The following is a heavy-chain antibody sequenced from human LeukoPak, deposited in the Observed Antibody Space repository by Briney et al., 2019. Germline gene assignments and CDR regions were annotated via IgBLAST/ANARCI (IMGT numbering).Heavy chain of an antibody. Sequence: ASVTVSCKASGYTFTSYGISWVRQAPGQGLEWMGWIGVYSGNTNYAQKFQGRATMTTDTSTSTAYMELRSLRSDDTAVYYCARVPATARVFVMDVWGQGTTVTVSS. J-gene: IGHJ6*02. CDR2: IGVYSGNT. CDR3: ARVPATARVFVMDV. D-gene: IGHD5-12*01. CDR1: GYTFTSYG. V-gene: IGHV1-18*01.